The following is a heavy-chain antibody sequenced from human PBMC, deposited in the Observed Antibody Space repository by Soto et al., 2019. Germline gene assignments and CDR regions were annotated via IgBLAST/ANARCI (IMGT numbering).Heavy chain of an antibody. CDR1: GDSGGFISSSSYH. CDR2: TYYSGST. Sequence: PSETLSLTCTVSGDSGGFISSSSYHWGWIRQPPGKGLEWIGNTYYSGSTYYNPSLKSRVTISGDTSKNQSSLRLTSVTAADTAVYYCARHPPYGPLDYWGQGTLVTVSS. V-gene: IGHV4-39*01. CDR3: ARHPPYGPLDY. D-gene: IGHD4-17*01. J-gene: IGHJ4*02.